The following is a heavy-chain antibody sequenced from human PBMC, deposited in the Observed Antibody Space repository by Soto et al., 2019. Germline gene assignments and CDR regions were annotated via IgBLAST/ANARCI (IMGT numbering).Heavy chain of an antibody. D-gene: IGHD3-10*01. Sequence: SVKVSCKASGGTFSSYAISWVRQAPGHGLEWMGGIIPIFGTANYAQKFQGRVTITADESTSTAYMELSSLRSEDTAVYYCARGGVWFGELPRNMDVWGQGTTVTVSS. J-gene: IGHJ6*02. CDR2: IIPIFGTA. V-gene: IGHV1-69*13. CDR3: ARGGVWFGELPRNMDV. CDR1: GGTFSSYA.